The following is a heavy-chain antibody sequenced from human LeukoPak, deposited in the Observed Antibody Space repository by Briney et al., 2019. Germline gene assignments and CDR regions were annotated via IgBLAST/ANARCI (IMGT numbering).Heavy chain of an antibody. V-gene: IGHV3-21*01. CDR3: ARRGLYYDILTGYYTGSGFIDY. CDR1: GFTFSSYS. D-gene: IGHD3-9*01. CDR2: ISSSSSYI. Sequence: AGGSLRLSCAASGFTFSSYSMNWVRQAPGKGLEWVSSISSSSSYIYYADSVKGRFTISRDNAENSLYLQMNSLRAEDTAVYYCARRGLYYDILTGYYTGSGFIDYWGQGTLVTVSS. J-gene: IGHJ4*02.